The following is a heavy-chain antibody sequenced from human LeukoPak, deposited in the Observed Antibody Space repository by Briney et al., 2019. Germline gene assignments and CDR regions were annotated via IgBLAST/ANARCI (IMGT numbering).Heavy chain of an antibody. CDR2: IYPGDSDT. CDR1: GYSFTSYW. V-gene: IGHV5-51*01. CDR3: ARHLQLERLYYYGMDV. J-gene: IGHJ6*02. D-gene: IGHD1-1*01. Sequence: GESLKISCKGSGYSFTSYWIGWVRQMPGKGLEWMGIIYPGDSDTRYSPSFQGQVTISADKSISTAYLQWSSLKASGTAMYYCARHLQLERLYYYGMDVWGQGTTVTVSS.